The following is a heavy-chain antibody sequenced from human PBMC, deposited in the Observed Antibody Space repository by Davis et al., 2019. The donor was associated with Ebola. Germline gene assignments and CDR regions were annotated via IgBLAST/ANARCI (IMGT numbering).Heavy chain of an antibody. Sequence: PSETPSLTCAVYGESFSGYHWSWIRQPPGKGLEWIGEIHSRGSTNYNPSFKSRVTISVDTSKNQFSLKLSSVTAADTAVYYCARAHSFPMGWGQGTLVTVSS. CDR1: GESFSGYH. J-gene: IGHJ4*02. CDR2: IHSRGST. CDR3: ARAHSFPMG. D-gene: IGHD3-16*02. V-gene: IGHV4-34*01.